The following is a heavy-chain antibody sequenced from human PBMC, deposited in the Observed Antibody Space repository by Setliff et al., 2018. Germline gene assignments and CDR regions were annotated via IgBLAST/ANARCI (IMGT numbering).Heavy chain of an antibody. CDR3: AREGVDTRSSTDYRYYMDV. D-gene: IGHD5-18*01. Sequence: SVKVSCKASGGTFSNYDISWVRQAPGQGLEWMGGIIPIFGTTNYAQKFQDRVTIITDESTSTAYMELRSLRTEDTAVYYCAREGVDTRSSTDYRYYMDVWGKGTTVTVSS. CDR2: IIPIFGTT. J-gene: IGHJ6*03. V-gene: IGHV1-69*05. CDR1: GGTFSNYD.